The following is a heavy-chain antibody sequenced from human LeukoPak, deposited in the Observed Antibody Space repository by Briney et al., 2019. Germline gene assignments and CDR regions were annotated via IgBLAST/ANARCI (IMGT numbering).Heavy chain of an antibody. J-gene: IGHJ4*02. V-gene: IGHV3-30*02. D-gene: IGHD2-15*01. Sequence: GGSLRLSCAASGFTFSSYGMHWVRQAPGKGLEWVAFIRYDGSNKYYADSVKGRFTISRDNSKNTLYLQMNSLRAEDTAVYYCAKVRVRQETPAPVGLNYWGQGTLVTVSS. CDR2: IRYDGSNK. CDR1: GFTFSSYG. CDR3: AKVRVRQETPAPVGLNY.